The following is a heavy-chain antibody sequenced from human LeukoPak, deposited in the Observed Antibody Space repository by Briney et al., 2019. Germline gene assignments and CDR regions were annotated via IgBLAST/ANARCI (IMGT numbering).Heavy chain of an antibody. J-gene: IGHJ4*02. CDR2: ISGSGGST. V-gene: IGHV3-23*01. CDR3: PKDPTYYYDSSGYYSLRVAYFDY. D-gene: IGHD3-22*01. Sequence: GSLRLSCAASGFTFSSYAMSWVRQAPGKGLEWVSAISGSGGSTYYADSVKGRFTISRDNSKNTLYLQMNSLRAEDTAVYYCPKDPTYYYDSSGYYSLRVAYFDYWGQGTLVTVSS. CDR1: GFTFSSYA.